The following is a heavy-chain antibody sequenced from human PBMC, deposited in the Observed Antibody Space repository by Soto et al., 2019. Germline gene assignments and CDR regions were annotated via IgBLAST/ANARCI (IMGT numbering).Heavy chain of an antibody. V-gene: IGHV3-30-3*01. CDR1: GLTFSSYA. J-gene: IGHJ6*02. D-gene: IGHD3-22*01. CDR2: ISYDGSNK. Sequence: PGGSLRLSCAASGLTFSSYAMHWVRQAPGKGLEWVAVISYDGSNKYYADSVKGRFTISRDNSKNTLYLQMNSLRAEDTAVYYCARYDIETQKPRYYYYGMDVWGQGTTVTVSS. CDR3: ARYDIETQKPRYYYYGMDV.